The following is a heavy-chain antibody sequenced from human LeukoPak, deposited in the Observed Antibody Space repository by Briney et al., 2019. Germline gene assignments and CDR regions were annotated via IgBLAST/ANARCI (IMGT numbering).Heavy chain of an antibody. D-gene: IGHD2-2*01. CDR3: AGRGSSSGTFDV. J-gene: IGHJ3*01. Sequence: PSETLSLTCTVSGGSISSSSYYWGWIRQPPGKGLEWIGSIYTSGGTNYNPSLKSRVTMSVDKSKNQISLNLASLTAADAALYYCAGRGSSSGTFDVWGPGTFVTVSS. CDR1: GGSISSSSYY. V-gene: IGHV4-39*07. CDR2: IYTSGGT.